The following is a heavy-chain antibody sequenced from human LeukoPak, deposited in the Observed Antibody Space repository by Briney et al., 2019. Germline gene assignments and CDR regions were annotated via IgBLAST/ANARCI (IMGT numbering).Heavy chain of an antibody. J-gene: IGHJ4*02. D-gene: IGHD2-21*02. CDR2: DGSEK. CDR3: ARAPIVVVTAIQEYYFDY. Sequence: DGSEKYYVDSVKGRFTISRDNAKNSLYLQMNSLRAEDTAVYYCARAPIVVVTAIQEYYFDYWGQGTLVTVSS. V-gene: IGHV3-7*01.